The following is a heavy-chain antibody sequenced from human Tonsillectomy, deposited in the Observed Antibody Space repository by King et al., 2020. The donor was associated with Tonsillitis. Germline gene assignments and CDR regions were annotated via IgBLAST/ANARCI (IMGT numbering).Heavy chain of an antibody. CDR1: GGSISNSY. V-gene: IGHV4-59*08. J-gene: IGHJ4*02. Sequence: VQLQESGPGLVRPSETLSLTCTVSGGSISNSYWSWLRQPPGTGLAWIGYIHYSGSTNYNPSLKSRVTISVDTSKNQFSLKLSSVTAADTAVYYCARHSRSMVTTDFDYWGQGTLVTVSS. D-gene: IGHD4-17*01. CDR2: IHYSGST. CDR3: ARHSRSMVTTDFDY.